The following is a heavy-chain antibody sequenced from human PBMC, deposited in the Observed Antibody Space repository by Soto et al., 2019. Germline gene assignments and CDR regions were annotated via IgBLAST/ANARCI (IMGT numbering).Heavy chain of an antibody. CDR2: ISAYNGNT. CDR3: ARVRVSSSLFSNWFDP. V-gene: IGHV1-18*01. Sequence: ASVKVSCKASGYTFTSYGISWVRQAPGQGLEWMGWISAYNGNTNYAQKLQGRVTMTTDTSTSTAYMELRSLRSDDTAVYYCARVRVSSSLFSNWFDPWGQGTLVTVSS. D-gene: IGHD6-6*01. CDR1: GYTFTSYG. J-gene: IGHJ5*02.